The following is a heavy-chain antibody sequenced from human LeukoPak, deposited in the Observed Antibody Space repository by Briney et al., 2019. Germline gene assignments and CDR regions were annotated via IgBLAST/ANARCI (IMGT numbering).Heavy chain of an antibody. Sequence: SETLSLTCAVSGGSISSGGYSWSWIRQPPGKGLEWIGYIYYSGSTYYNPSLKSRVTISVDTSKNQFSLKLSSVTAADTAVYYCARSLDYYYYYMDVWGKGTTVTVSS. CDR2: IYYSGST. V-gene: IGHV4-30-4*07. CDR3: ARSLDYYYYYMDV. CDR1: GGSISSGGYS. J-gene: IGHJ6*03.